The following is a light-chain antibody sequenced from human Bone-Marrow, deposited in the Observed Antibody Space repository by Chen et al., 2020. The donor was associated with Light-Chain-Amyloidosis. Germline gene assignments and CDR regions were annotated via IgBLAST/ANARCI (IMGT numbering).Light chain of an antibody. CDR3: QSADSSGTYEVI. Sequence: SYELTQPPSVSVSPGQTARIPCSGDALPTKSADWYKQKPGQAPVLVIHRDTERPSGISERCSGSSAGTTATLTISGVQAEDEADDHCQSADSSGTYEVIFGGGTKLTVL. J-gene: IGLJ2*01. V-gene: IGLV3-25*03. CDR1: ALPTKS. CDR2: RDT.